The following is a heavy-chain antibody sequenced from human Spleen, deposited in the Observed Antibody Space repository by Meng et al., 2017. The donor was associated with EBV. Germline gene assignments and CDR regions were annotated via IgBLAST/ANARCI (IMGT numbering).Heavy chain of an antibody. CDR3: ARIPSRGSYSRVFDC. CDR1: GGSFSGYS. Sequence: HVPLQRRVERHLNPSETVPLTSAFYGGSFSGYSCNRIHQHPGKQLKWFGEINHTASTTNDPSLKSRLTTSVDTSKNQFSLKLTSVPAADTAVYYCARIPSRGSYSRVFDCWGQGTLVTVSS. J-gene: IGHJ4*02. CDR2: INHTAST. D-gene: IGHD1-26*01. V-gene: IGHV4-34*01.